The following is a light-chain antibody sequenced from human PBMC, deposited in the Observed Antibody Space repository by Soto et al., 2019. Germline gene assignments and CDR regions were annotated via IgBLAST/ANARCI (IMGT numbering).Light chain of an antibody. V-gene: IGKV1-9*01. Sequence: DIQLTQSPSFRSASVVDRVTIICRASQGINTDLAWYQQKPGKAPNLLIYAASTLQSGVPSRFSGSGSGTEFTLTISSLQPEDFATYYCQQLNTYPYTFGQGTELDLK. CDR1: QGINTD. J-gene: IGKJ2*01. CDR2: AAS. CDR3: QQLNTYPYT.